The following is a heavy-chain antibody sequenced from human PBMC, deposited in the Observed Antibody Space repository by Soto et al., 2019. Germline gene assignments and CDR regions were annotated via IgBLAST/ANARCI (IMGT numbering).Heavy chain of an antibody. CDR3: GRVVEGDTRHTEPDA. J-gene: IGHJ5*02. V-gene: IGHV4-39*01. CDR2: VYHNGGA. D-gene: IGHD2-21*01. CDR1: GVSIHNSHSF. Sequence: SATLSLACTVSGVSIHNSHSFLAWILQPPWKGLEFIGSVYHNGGAHYNSSLKSLVTISVDTTHNQVSLSMRSLTAADTAVYYRGRVVEGDTRHTEPDACGQGTLLTVS.